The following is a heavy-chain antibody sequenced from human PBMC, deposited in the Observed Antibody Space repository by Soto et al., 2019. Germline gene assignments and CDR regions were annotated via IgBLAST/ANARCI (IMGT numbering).Heavy chain of an antibody. V-gene: IGHV2-5*02. Sequence: QITLKESGPTLVKPTQTLTLTCTFSGFSLSSPAVGVNWIRQPPGKALEWLALIYWDDDKQYSPSLRSRLTITKDTSKNQVVLTMTNMDPVDTATSYCAHGSGWLSDYWGQGTLVTVSS. D-gene: IGHD6-19*01. CDR1: GFSLSSPAVG. J-gene: IGHJ4*02. CDR3: AHGSGWLSDY. CDR2: IYWDDDK.